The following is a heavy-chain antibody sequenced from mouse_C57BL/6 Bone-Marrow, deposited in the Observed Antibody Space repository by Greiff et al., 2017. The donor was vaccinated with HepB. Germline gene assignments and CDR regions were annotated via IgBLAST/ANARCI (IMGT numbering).Heavy chain of an antibody. D-gene: IGHD1-1*01. J-gene: IGHJ4*01. CDR2: RWSGGST. Sequence: QVQLQQSGPGLVQPSQSLSITCTVSGFSLTSYGVHWVRQSPGKGLEWLGVRWSGGSTDYNAAFISRLSISKDNSKSQVFIKMNSRRAVDTAIYSCAKTTVGDYYAMDYWGQGTSVTVSS. CDR1: GFSLTSYG. CDR3: AKTTVGDYYAMDY. V-gene: IGHV2-2*01.